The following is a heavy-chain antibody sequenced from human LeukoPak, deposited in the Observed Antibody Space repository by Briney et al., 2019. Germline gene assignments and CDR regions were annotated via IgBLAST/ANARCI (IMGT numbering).Heavy chain of an antibody. CDR1: GFTFSSYG. J-gene: IGHJ4*02. D-gene: IGHD3-22*01. CDR3: AKDLENYYDSSGYVDY. Sequence: GRSLRLSCAASGFTFSSYGMHWVRQAPGKGLEWVAAISDDGSNKYYADTVKGRFTISRDNSKNTVYLQMNSLRAEDTAVYYCAKDLENYYDSSGYVDYWGQGTLVTVSS. V-gene: IGHV3-30*18. CDR2: ISDDGSNK.